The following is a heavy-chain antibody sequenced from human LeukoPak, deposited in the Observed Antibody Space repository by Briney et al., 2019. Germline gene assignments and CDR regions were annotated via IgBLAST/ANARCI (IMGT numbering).Heavy chain of an antibody. D-gene: IGHD6-13*01. CDR3: ARVTVSSSWYYGMDV. CDR2: ISSSSSYI. CDR1: GFTFSSYS. V-gene: IGHV3-21*01. J-gene: IGHJ6*02. Sequence: GGSLRLSCAASGFTFSSYSMNWVRQAAGKGLEWVSSISSSSSYIYYADSVKGRFTISRDNAKNSLYLQMNSLRAEDTAVYYCARVTVSSSWYYGMDVWGQGTTVTVSS.